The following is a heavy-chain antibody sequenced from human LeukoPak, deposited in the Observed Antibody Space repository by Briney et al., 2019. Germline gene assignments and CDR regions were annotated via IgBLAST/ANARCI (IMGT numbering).Heavy chain of an antibody. CDR2: IYYRRNT. V-gene: IGHV4-39*07. CDR1: GGSISSSSYY. CDR3: ARDSGWYYFDY. J-gene: IGHJ4*02. Sequence: PSETLSLTCTVSGGSISSSSYYWGWIRQPPGKGLEWIGSIYYRRNTYYNPSLKSRVTISVDTSKNQFSLKLSSVTAADTAVYYCARDSGWYYFDYWGQGTLVTVSS.